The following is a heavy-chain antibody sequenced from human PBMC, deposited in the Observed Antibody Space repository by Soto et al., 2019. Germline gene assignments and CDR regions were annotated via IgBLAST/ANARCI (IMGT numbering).Heavy chain of an antibody. V-gene: IGHV4-30-4*01. J-gene: IGHJ4*02. CDR2: IYYSGST. CDR3: ARVGGFGATTIDY. CDR1: GGSISSGDYY. Sequence: QVQLQESGPGLVKPSQTLSLTCTVSGGSISSGDYYWSWIRQPPGKGLEWIGYIYYSGSTYYNPSLQSRVTISLDXXKHQFSLKLSSVTAADTAVYYCARVGGFGATTIDYWGQGTLVTVSS. D-gene: IGHD3-10*01.